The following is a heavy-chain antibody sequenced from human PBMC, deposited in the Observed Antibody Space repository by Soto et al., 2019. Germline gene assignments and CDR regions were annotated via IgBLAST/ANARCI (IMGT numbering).Heavy chain of an antibody. Sequence: EVQLVESGGGLVQPGGSLRLSCAASGFTFSSYSMNWVRQAPGKGLEWVSYISSSSSTIYYADSVKGRFTISTDNANNSLYLQMNSLRAEDTAVYYCARHPDRIAEIGWFDTWGQGTLVTVSS. CDR2: ISSSSSTI. D-gene: IGHD6-13*01. CDR3: ARHPDRIAEIGWFDT. V-gene: IGHV3-48*01. J-gene: IGHJ5*02. CDR1: GFTFSSYS.